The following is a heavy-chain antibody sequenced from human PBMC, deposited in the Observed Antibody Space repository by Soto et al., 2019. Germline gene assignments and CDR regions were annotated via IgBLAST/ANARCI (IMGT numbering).Heavy chain of an antibody. Sequence: EVQLLESGGGLVQPGGSLRLSCAASGFTFSSYAMGWVRQAPGKRLEWVSVTSGSGGTTYYADSVKGRFTISRDNSKNTLYLQMNSLRAEDTAVYYCAKEGRARGGGYFDYWGQGTLVTVSS. CDR1: GFTFSSYA. V-gene: IGHV3-23*01. CDR3: AKEGRARGGGYFDY. D-gene: IGHD3-10*01. J-gene: IGHJ4*02. CDR2: TSGSGGTT.